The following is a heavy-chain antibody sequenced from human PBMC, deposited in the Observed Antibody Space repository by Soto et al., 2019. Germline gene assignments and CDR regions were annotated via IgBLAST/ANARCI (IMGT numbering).Heavy chain of an antibody. CDR1: GFTFRNYA. J-gene: IGHJ5*02. CDR3: ATGRGAYGGGYFDP. Sequence: QVQLVESGGGVVQPGRSLRLSCAASGFTFRNYAMHWVRQAPGKGLEWVALIAYDGSNKFYADSVKGRFTISRDNSKNTLYLQMNSLRAEDMSIYYCATGRGAYGGGYFDPWGQGTLVTVSS. V-gene: IGHV3-30-3*01. CDR2: IAYDGSNK. D-gene: IGHD5-18*01.